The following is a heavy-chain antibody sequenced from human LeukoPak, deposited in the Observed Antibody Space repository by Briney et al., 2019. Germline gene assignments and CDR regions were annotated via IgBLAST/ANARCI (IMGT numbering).Heavy chain of an antibody. CDR3: ARCIAARPDY. CDR2: IGSSDSTT. J-gene: IGHJ4*02. Sequence: GGSLRLSCVGSGFTFSSYEMNWVRQAPGKGLEWLSYIGSSDSTTHYADSVKGRFTISRDNAKNSLYLQMNSLRAEDTAVYYCARCIAARPDYWGQGTLVTVSS. D-gene: IGHD6-6*01. V-gene: IGHV3-48*03. CDR1: GFTFSSYE.